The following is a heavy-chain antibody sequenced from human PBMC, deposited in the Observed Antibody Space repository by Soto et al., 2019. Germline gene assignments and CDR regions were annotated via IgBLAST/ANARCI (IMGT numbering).Heavy chain of an antibody. CDR1: GYSFTSYW. Sequence: GESLKISSKGSGYSFTSYWIGWVRQMPGKGLEWMGIIYPDDSDTRYSPSFQGQVTISADKSISTAYLQWSSLKASDTAMYYCARPRSSSRNYYGMDVWGQGTTVTVSS. CDR3: ARPRSSSRNYYGMDV. J-gene: IGHJ6*02. CDR2: IYPDDSDT. V-gene: IGHV5-51*01. D-gene: IGHD6-13*01.